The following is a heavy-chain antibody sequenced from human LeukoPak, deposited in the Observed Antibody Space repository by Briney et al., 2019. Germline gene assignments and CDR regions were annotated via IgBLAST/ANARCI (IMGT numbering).Heavy chain of an antibody. J-gene: IGHJ4*02. Sequence: PGGSLRLSCAASGFTFSSYSMNWVRQAPGKGLEWVSSISSSSSYIYYADSVKGRFTISRDNAKNSLYLQMNSLRAEDTAVYYCARGGSSTSCPSDYWGQGTLVTVSS. V-gene: IGHV3-21*01. D-gene: IGHD2-2*01. CDR1: GFTFSSYS. CDR2: ISSSSSYI. CDR3: ARGGSSTSCPSDY.